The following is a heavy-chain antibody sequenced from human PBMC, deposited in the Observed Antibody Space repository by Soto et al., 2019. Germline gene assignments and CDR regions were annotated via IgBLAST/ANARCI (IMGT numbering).Heavy chain of an antibody. V-gene: IGHV3-7*05. CDR1: GFTFSSYW. J-gene: IGHJ3*02. CDR3: ARVTEGGIRYCSGGSCYYRNDAFDI. Sequence: GGSLRLSCAASGFTFSSYWMSWVRQAPGKGLEWVANIKQDGSEKYYVDSVKGRFTISRDNAKNSLYLQMNSLRAEDTAVYYCARVTEGGIRYCSGGSCYYRNDAFDIWGQGTMVTVSS. D-gene: IGHD2-15*01. CDR2: IKQDGSEK.